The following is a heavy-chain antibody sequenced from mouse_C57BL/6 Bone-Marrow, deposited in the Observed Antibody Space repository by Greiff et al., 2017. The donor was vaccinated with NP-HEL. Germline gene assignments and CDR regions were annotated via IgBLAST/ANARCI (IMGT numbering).Heavy chain of an antibody. D-gene: IGHD1-1*01. CDR1: GFTFSSYA. CDR2: ISDGGSYT. V-gene: IGHV5-4*01. Sequence: EVHLVESGGGLVKPGGSLKLSCAASGFTFSSYAMSWVRQTPEKRLEWVATISDGGSYTYYPDNVKGRFTISRDNAKNNLYLQMSHLKSEDTAMYYCARDWYYVSSYYFDYWGQGTTLTVSS. CDR3: ARDWYYVSSYYFDY. J-gene: IGHJ2*01.